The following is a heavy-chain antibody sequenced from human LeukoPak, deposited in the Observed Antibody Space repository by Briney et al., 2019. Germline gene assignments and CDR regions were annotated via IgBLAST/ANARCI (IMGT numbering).Heavy chain of an antibody. CDR2: IYPGDSDT. J-gene: IGHJ3*02. Sequence: GESLKISCKGSGYSFTSYWIGWVRQMPGKGLEWMGIIYPGDSDTRYSPSFQGQVTISADKTISTAYLQWSSLKASDTAMYYCASPYGMEKVGATTLLAFDIWGQGTMVTVSS. D-gene: IGHD1-26*01. CDR1: GYSFTSYW. V-gene: IGHV5-51*01. CDR3: ASPYGMEKVGATTLLAFDI.